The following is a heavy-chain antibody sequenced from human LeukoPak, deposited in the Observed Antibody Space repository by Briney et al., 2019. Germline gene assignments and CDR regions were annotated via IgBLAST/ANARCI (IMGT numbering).Heavy chain of an antibody. J-gene: IGHJ4*02. CDR1: GGSISSGGSS. CDR3: ARRLQTYYVDY. Sequence: SETLSLTCAVFGGSISSGGSSWSWIRQPPGKGLEWIGYIYHSGSTYYSPSLKSRVTISADKSKNQFSLKLSSVTAADTAVYYCARRLQTYYVDYWGQGTLVTVSS. CDR2: IYHSGST. V-gene: IGHV4-30-2*01. D-gene: IGHD3-10*01.